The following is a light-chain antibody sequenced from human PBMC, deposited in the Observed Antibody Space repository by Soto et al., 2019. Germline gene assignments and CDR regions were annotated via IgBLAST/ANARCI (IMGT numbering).Light chain of an antibody. CDR2: KAS. CDR3: QQYNSYSPLT. Sequence: DIHLTQSPSFLSASVGDRVTITCRASQGISSFLAWYQQKPGKAPNLLIYKASRLETGVPSRFSGSGSGTEFTLTISFLQPDDFATYYCQQYNSYSPLTFGGGTKVDIK. CDR1: QGISSF. J-gene: IGKJ4*01. V-gene: IGKV1-5*03.